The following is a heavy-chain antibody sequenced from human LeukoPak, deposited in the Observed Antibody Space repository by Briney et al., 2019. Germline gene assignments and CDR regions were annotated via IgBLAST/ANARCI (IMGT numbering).Heavy chain of an antibody. CDR2: ISYDGSNK. Sequence: GRSLRLSCAASGFTFSSYGMHWVRQAPGKGLKWVAVISYDGSNKYYADSVKGRFTISRDNSKNTLYLQMNSLRAEDTAVYYCAKASYYYDSSGYYFSYWGQGTLVTVSS. V-gene: IGHV3-30*18. D-gene: IGHD3-22*01. CDR1: GFTFSSYG. CDR3: AKASYYYDSSGYYFSY. J-gene: IGHJ4*02.